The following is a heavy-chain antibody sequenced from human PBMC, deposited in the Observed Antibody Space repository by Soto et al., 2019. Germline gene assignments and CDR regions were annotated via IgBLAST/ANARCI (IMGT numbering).Heavy chain of an antibody. CDR1: GFTFSSYW. V-gene: IGHV3-7*01. D-gene: IGHD3-22*01. CDR2: MKQDGSEK. CDR3: ARGGWLF. Sequence: TGGSLRLSCAVSGFTFSSYWMSWVRQAPGKGLEWVATMKQDGSEKYYVDSVKGRFTISRDNAKNSLYLQMNSLRAEDTAVYYCARGGWLFWGQGTLVTVSS. J-gene: IGHJ4*02.